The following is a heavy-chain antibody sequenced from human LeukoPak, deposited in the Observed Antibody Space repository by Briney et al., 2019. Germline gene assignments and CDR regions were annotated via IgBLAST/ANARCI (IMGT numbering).Heavy chain of an antibody. Sequence: ASVNVSCTASGYTFTSYYMHWVRQAPGQGLEWMGIINPSGGSTSYAQKFQGRVTMTRDTSTSTVYMELSSLRSEDTAVYYCASNCGGDCYSWTFDYWGQGTLVTVSS. CDR1: GYTFTSYY. CDR3: ASNCGGDCYSWTFDY. D-gene: IGHD2-21*02. CDR2: INPSGGST. V-gene: IGHV1-46*01. J-gene: IGHJ4*02.